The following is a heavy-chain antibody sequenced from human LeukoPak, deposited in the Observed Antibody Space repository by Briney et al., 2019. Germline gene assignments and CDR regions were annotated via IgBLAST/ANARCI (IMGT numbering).Heavy chain of an antibody. CDR2: ISSSSSYM. V-gene: IGHV3-21*01. CDR1: GFTFSSYS. D-gene: IGHD3-22*01. Sequence: GGSLRLSCAASGFTFSSYSMNWVRQAPGKGLEWVSSISSSSSYMYYADSVKGRFTISRDNAKNSLYLQMNSLRAEDTAVYYCARDIPYYYDSSGYYAPVDWGQGTLVTVSS. J-gene: IGHJ4*02. CDR3: ARDIPYYYDSSGYYAPVD.